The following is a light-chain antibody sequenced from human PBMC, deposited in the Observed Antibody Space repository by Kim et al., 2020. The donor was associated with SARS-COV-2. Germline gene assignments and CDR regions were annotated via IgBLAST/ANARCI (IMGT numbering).Light chain of an antibody. Sequence: SYELTQPPSVSVSPGQTVSITCSGDKLGDKYACWYQQKPGQSPVLVIYQDSKRPSGIPERFSGSNSGNTATLTISGTQAMDAADYYCQAWDSSTVV. CDR1: KLGDKY. V-gene: IGLV3-1*01. J-gene: IGLJ2*01. CDR3: QAWDSSTVV. CDR2: QDS.